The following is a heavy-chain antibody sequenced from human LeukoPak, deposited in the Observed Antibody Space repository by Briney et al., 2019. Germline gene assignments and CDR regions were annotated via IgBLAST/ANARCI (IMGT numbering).Heavy chain of an antibody. D-gene: IGHD3-16*01. J-gene: IGHJ5*02. CDR1: DGSISTYF. CDR3: ARAPIPYDRSRTDYRFDP. CDR2: VFHDGST. V-gene: IGHV4-59*01. Sequence: SETLSLTCTVSDGSISTYFWNWIRQPPGRGLEWIGHVFHDGSTNLNPSLKSRVTISLATSKSQFSLKLTSVTAADTAVYYCARAPIPYDRSRTDYRFDPWGQGTLVTVAS.